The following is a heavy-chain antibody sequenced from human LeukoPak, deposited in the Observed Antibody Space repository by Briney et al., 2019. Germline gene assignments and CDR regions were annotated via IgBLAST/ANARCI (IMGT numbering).Heavy chain of an antibody. J-gene: IGHJ3*02. V-gene: IGHV1-69*13. CDR3: ARDSVTTFGAFDI. Sequence: SVKVSCKASGYTFTSYAISWVRQAPGQGLEWMGGIIPIFGTANYAQKFQGRVTITADESTSTAYMELSSLRSEDTAVYYCARDSVTTFGAFDIWGQGTMVTVSS. CDR1: GYTFTSYA. CDR2: IIPIFGTA. D-gene: IGHD3-16*01.